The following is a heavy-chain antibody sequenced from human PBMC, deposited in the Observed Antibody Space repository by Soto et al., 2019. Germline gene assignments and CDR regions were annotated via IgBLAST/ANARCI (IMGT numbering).Heavy chain of an antibody. Sequence: GVSLRLSCAASGFTFSSYGMHWVRQAPGKGLEWVAVISYDGSNKYYADSVKGRFTISRDNAKNTLYLQMNSLRAEDTAVYYCASTGVTFYFGMDVRGQGTTVTVSS. D-gene: IGHD2-21*02. CDR3: ASTGVTFYFGMDV. V-gene: IGHV3-30*03. CDR2: ISYDGSNK. CDR1: GFTFSSYG. J-gene: IGHJ6*02.